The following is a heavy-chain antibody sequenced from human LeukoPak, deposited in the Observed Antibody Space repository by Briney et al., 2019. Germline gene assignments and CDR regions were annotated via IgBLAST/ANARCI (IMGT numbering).Heavy chain of an antibody. CDR1: GFTFSPYA. CDR2: IGGSGSSI. Sequence: GSLSLSCAASGFTFSPYAMNWVRQAPGKGLEGVSSIGGSGSSIYYADSVKGRFTISRHNAKNSLYLQMNSLRAEDTAVYYCARESEESFDYWGQGTLVTVSS. J-gene: IGHJ4*02. V-gene: IGHV3-21*01. CDR3: ARESEESFDY.